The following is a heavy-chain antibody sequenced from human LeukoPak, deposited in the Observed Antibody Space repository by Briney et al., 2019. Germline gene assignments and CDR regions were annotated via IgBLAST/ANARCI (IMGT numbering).Heavy chain of an antibody. J-gene: IGHJ4*02. CDR2: INPNSGDT. Sequence: ASVKVSSTASGYTFTAYYIHCVRQAPGQGLEWMGWINPNSGDTNSAQKFQGRVTMTRDTSISTAYMELTRLTSDDSAIYYCAAASPKSLFFDVWGQGTLVTVSS. D-gene: IGHD3-16*01. CDR3: AAASPKSLFFDV. CDR1: GYTFTAYY. V-gene: IGHV1-2*02.